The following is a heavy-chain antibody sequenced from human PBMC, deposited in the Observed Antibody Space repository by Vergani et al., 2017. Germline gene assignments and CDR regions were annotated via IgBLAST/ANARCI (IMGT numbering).Heavy chain of an antibody. J-gene: IGHJ4*02. Sequence: EVQLLESGGGLVQPGGSLRLSCAASGFTFSSYAMSWVRQAPGKGLEWVSVIYSGGSTYYADSVKGRFTISRDNSKNTLYLQMNSLRAEDTAVYYCARSKGVYGSGSYSLDYWGQGTLVTVSS. CDR2: IYSGGST. CDR1: GFTFSSYA. V-gene: IGHV3-23*03. D-gene: IGHD3-10*01. CDR3: ARSKGVYGSGSYSLDY.